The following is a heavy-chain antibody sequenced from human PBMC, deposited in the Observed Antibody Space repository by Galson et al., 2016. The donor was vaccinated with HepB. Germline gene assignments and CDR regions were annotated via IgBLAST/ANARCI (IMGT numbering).Heavy chain of an antibody. Sequence: SETLSLTCSVSGGSIAVNNYYWGWLRQPPGKGLEWVGSIFFTGYTDYTPSLKSRLTISVDPSNNQFSLNLTSVTAADTAIYYCASVRRFSDFADYWGQGTLVTVS. V-gene: IGHV4-39*01. D-gene: IGHD2-21*02. CDR2: IFFTGYT. CDR1: GGSIAVNNYY. CDR3: ASVRRFSDFADY. J-gene: IGHJ4*02.